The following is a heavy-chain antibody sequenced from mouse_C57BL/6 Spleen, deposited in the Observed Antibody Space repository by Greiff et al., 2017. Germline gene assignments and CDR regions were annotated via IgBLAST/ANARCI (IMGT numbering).Heavy chain of an antibody. CDR3: ARSGLYYFDY. J-gene: IGHJ2*01. Sequence: QVQLQQPGAELVMPGASVKLSCKASGYTFTSYWMPWVKQRPGQGLEWIGEIDPSDSYTNYNQKFKGKSTLTVDKSSSTAYMQLSSLTSEDSAVYYCARSGLYYFDYWGQGTTLTVSS. CDR1: GYTFTSYW. D-gene: IGHD3-1*01. V-gene: IGHV1-69*01. CDR2: IDPSDSYT.